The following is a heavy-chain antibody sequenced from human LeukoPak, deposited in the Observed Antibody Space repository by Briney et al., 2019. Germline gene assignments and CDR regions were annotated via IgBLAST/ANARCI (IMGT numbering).Heavy chain of an antibody. V-gene: IGHV3-23*01. CDR1: GFTFSSYA. D-gene: IGHD6-13*01. CDR2: ISGSGGST. J-gene: IGHJ4*02. CDR3: AKSAFGHSSNWYYFDY. Sequence: GGSLRLSCAASGFTFSSYAMSWVRQAPGKGLEWASAISGSGGSTYHADSVKGRFTISRDNSKNTLYLQMNSLRAEDTAVYYCAKSAFGHSSNWYYFDYWGQGTLVTVSS.